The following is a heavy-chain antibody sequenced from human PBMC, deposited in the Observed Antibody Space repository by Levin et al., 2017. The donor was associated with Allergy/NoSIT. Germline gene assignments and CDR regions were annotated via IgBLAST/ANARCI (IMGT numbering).Heavy chain of an antibody. CDR2: INWNRDKI. Sequence: GGSLRLSCAASGFTFGDYAMHWVRQAPGKGLEWVSGINWNRDKIGYADSVRARFTISRDNAKNSLYLQMNSLGPEDTALYYGAKGLNWGSPNTFDYWGQGTLVTVSS. D-gene: IGHD7-27*01. CDR3: AKGLNWGSPNTFDY. V-gene: IGHV3-9*01. CDR1: GFTFGDYA. J-gene: IGHJ4*02.